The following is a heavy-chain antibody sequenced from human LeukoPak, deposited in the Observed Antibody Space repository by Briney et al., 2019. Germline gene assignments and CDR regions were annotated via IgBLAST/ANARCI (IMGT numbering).Heavy chain of an antibody. Sequence: SETLSLTCTVSGGSISSYYWSWIRQPPGKGLEYIGYIHFSGSTNYNPSLRSRVTISRDTSKNQFSLKLTSVTAADTAVYYCARGYCSGGSCPNFDYWGQGTLVTVSS. CDR2: IHFSGST. D-gene: IGHD2-15*01. CDR3: ARGYCSGGSCPNFDY. CDR1: GGSISSYY. V-gene: IGHV4-59*01. J-gene: IGHJ4*02.